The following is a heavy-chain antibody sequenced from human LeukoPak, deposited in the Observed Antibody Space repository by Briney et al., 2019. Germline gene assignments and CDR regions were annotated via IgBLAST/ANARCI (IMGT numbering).Heavy chain of an antibody. CDR3: ARDRIAVPGTRGFFDL. CDR2: IFTSGNT. D-gene: IGHD6-19*01. Sequence: SETLSLTCTVSGGSISSHSWSWIRQPAGKGLEWIGRIFTSGNTYYNPSLKSRVTISVDTSKNQFSLTLASVTAADTAVYYCARDRIAVPGTRGFFDLWGRGSLVTVSS. V-gene: IGHV4-4*07. CDR1: GGSISSHS. J-gene: IGHJ2*01.